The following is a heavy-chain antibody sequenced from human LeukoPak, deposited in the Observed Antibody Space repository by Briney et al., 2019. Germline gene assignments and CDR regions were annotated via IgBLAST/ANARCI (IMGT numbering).Heavy chain of an antibody. D-gene: IGHD6-13*01. V-gene: IGHV1-3*03. CDR3: ARGIWTSHTVGYYFDN. Sequence: ASVKVSCKASGYTFTNYAVNWVRQAPGQRLEWMGWINAGNGNTKYSQKFQDRVTLTRDASASTAYMDLSSLRSEDMAVYYCARGIWTSHTVGYYFDNWGQGTLVIVSS. J-gene: IGHJ4*02. CDR2: INAGNGNT. CDR1: GYTFTNYA.